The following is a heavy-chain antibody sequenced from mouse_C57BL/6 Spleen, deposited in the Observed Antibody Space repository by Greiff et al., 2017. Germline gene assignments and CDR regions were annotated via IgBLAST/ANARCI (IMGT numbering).Heavy chain of an antibody. V-gene: IGHV1-80*01. CDR1: GYAFSSYW. Sequence: VMLVESGAELVKPGASVKISCKASGYAFSSYWMNWVKQRPGKGLEWIGQIYPGDGDTNYNGKFKGKATLTADKSSSTAYMQLSSLTSEDSAVYFCARPGYYVGAMDYWGQGTSVTVSS. CDR3: ARPGYYVGAMDY. D-gene: IGHD2-3*01. J-gene: IGHJ4*01. CDR2: IYPGDGDT.